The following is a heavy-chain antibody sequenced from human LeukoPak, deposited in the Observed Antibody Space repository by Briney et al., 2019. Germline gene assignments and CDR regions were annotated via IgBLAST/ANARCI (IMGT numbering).Heavy chain of an antibody. CDR1: GDSVSSSSST. Sequence: SQTLSLTCALSGDSVSSSSSTWHWIRQSPSRGLEWLGRTYYRSKWYNHYAVSVKSRITINPDTSKNQFSLQLNSVTPEDTVVYYCARDPADGYGHFDYWGQGTLVTVSS. CDR2: TYYRSKWYN. D-gene: IGHD5-24*01. V-gene: IGHV6-1*01. CDR3: ARDPADGYGHFDY. J-gene: IGHJ4*02.